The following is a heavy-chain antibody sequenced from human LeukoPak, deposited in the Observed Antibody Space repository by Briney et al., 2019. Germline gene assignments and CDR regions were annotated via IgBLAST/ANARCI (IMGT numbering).Heavy chain of an antibody. V-gene: IGHV3-23*01. Sequence: GGSLRLSCAASGFTFSSYAMSWVRQAQGKGLEWVSVISGSSDITYYADSVKGRFTISRDNSKNTLYLQMNSLRAEDTAVYYCAKGRSGIAAAGLNYWGQGTLVTVSS. D-gene: IGHD6-13*01. CDR2: ISGSSDIT. CDR1: GFTFSSYA. J-gene: IGHJ4*02. CDR3: AKGRSGIAAAGLNY.